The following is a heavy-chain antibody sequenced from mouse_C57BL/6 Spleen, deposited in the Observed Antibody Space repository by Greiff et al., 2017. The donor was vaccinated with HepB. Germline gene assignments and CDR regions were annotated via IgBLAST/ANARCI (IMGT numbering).Heavy chain of an antibody. CDR1: GYSFTGYY. V-gene: IGHV1-42*01. D-gene: IGHD2-12*01. CDR3: ARRDYRGAMDY. Sequence: EVQLQQSGPELVKPGASVKISCKASGYSFTGYYMNWVKQSPEKSLEWIGEINPSTGGTTYNQKFKAKATLTVDKSSSTAYMQLKSLTSEDSAVYYCARRDYRGAMDYWGQGTSVTVSS. CDR2: INPSTGGT. J-gene: IGHJ4*01.